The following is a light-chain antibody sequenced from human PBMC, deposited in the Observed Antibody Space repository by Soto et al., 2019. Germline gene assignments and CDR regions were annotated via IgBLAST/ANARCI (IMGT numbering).Light chain of an antibody. CDR3: MQGPHWGPGT. V-gene: IGKV2-30*01. Sequence: DVVMTQSPLSLPVTLGQPASISCRSSQSLVYSDGNTYLNWFQQRPGQSPRRLIYKVSNRDSGVPDRFSGSGSGTDFTLKISRVEAEDVGVYYCMQGPHWGPGTFGQGTKVEIK. CDR1: QSLVYSDGNTY. CDR2: KVS. J-gene: IGKJ1*01.